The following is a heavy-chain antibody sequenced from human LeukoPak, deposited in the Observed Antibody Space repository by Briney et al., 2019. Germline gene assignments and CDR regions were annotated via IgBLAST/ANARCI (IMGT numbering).Heavy chain of an antibody. CDR1: GFTFNKFA. V-gene: IGHV3-23*01. Sequence: GGSLRLSCAASGFTFNKFAMTWVRQAPGKGLEWVSTIADAGTYYADSVKGRFTISRDNSRNMLYLQLNSLRAGDTAMYYCAKNLGPFDVRGQGTMVTVSS. J-gene: IGHJ3*01. D-gene: IGHD3-16*01. CDR3: AKNLGPFDV. CDR2: IADAGT.